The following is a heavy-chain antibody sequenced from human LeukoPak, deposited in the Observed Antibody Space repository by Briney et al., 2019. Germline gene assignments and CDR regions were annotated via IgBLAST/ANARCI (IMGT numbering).Heavy chain of an antibody. CDR3: ARDRGIAVAGFFDY. CDR1: VYTFTSYG. J-gene: IGHJ4*02. V-gene: IGHV1-18*01. Sequence: ASVKVSCKASVYTFTSYGISWVRQAPGQGLEWMGWISAYNGNTNYAQKLQGRVTMTTDTSTSTAYMELRSLRSDDTAVYYCARDRGIAVAGFFDYWGQGTLVTVSS. CDR2: ISAYNGNT. D-gene: IGHD6-19*01.